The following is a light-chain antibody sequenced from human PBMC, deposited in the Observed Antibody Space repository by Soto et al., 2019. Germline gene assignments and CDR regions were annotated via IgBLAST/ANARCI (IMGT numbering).Light chain of an antibody. V-gene: IGLV1-44*01. J-gene: IGLJ2*01. CDR3: AAWDDSLNGVL. CDR2: SNN. Sequence: QSVLTQPPSASGTPGQRVTISCSGSSSNIGSNVVNWYQHLPGTAPELLIYSNNQRPSGVTDRFSGSKSGTSASLAISGLQSEDEADYYCAAWDDSLNGVLFGGGTKVTVL. CDR1: SSNIGSNV.